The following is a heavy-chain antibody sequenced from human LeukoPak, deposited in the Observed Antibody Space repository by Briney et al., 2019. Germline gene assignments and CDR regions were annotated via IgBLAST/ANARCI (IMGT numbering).Heavy chain of an antibody. CDR1: GYTFTSYG. D-gene: IGHD6-19*01. V-gene: IGHV1-18*01. Sequence: GASVKVSCMASGYTFTSYGISWVRQAPGQGLESMGWISVYNGNTNYAQKLQGRVTMTTDTSTSTAYMELRSLRSDDTAVYYCARDEYSSGWYENYYYYMDVWGKGTTVTVSS. J-gene: IGHJ6*03. CDR3: ARDEYSSGWYENYYYYMDV. CDR2: ISVYNGNT.